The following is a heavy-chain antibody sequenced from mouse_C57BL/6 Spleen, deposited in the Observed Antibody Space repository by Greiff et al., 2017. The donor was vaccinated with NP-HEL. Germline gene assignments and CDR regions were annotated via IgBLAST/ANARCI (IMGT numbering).Heavy chain of an antibody. D-gene: IGHD2-4*01. Sequence: QVQLQQSGAELMKPGASVKLSCKATGYTFTGYWIEWVKQRPGHGLEWIGEILPGSGSTNYNEKFKGKATFTADTSSNTAYMRLSSLTTEDSAIYYCARSLYDYGRYFDVWGTGTTVTVSS. V-gene: IGHV1-9*01. CDR3: ARSLYDYGRYFDV. J-gene: IGHJ1*03. CDR2: ILPGSGST. CDR1: GYTFTGYW.